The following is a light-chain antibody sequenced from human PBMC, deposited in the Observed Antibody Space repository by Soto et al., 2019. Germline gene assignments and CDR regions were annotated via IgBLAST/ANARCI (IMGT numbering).Light chain of an antibody. V-gene: IGKV2-28*01. CDR2: LGS. Sequence: DIVMTQPPLSLPVTPGEPASISGRSSQSLLHSNGYNYLDWYLQKPGQSPQLLIYLGSNRASGVPDRFSGSGSGTDFTLKISRVEAEDVGVYYCMQALQTPVTFGPGTKVDIK. J-gene: IGKJ3*01. CDR3: MQALQTPVT. CDR1: QSLLHSNGYNY.